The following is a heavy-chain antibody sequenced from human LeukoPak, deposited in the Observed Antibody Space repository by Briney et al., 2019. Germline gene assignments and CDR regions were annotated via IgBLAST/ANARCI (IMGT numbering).Heavy chain of an antibody. V-gene: IGHV4-34*01. Sequence: PSETLSLTCAVYGGSFSGYYWSWIRQPPGKRLEWIGEINHSGSTHYNPSLKSRVTISVDTSKNQFSLKLSSVTAADTAVYYCARDIAAAAENRFDPWGQGTLVTVSS. CDR2: INHSGST. J-gene: IGHJ5*02. D-gene: IGHD6-13*01. CDR3: ARDIAAAAENRFDP. CDR1: GGSFSGYY.